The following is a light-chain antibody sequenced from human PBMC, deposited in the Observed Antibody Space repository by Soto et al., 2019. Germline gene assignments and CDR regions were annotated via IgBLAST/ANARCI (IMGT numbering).Light chain of an antibody. V-gene: IGLV4-69*01. CDR3: QTWGTGIWV. J-gene: IGLJ3*02. Sequence: QLVLTQSPSASASRGASVKLTCTLSSGYSTYGIAWHQQQPEKGPRFLMKLNSDGSHNKGDGIPDRFSGSSSGAERYLTISSLQLEDEADYYCQTWGTGIWVFGGGTKLTVL. CDR2: LNSDGSH. CDR1: SGYSTYG.